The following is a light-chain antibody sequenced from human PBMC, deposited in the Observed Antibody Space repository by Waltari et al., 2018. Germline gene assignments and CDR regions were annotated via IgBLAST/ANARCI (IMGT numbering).Light chain of an antibody. CDR1: QGISSW. CDR3: QQANRFPPS. Sequence: DIQITQSPSSVSASVGDRVTITCRASQGISSWLARYQQKPGKGPKHLIYAGSSLQSGVPSRFGGSGPGTDFTLTISSLQPEDFATYYCQQANRFPPSFGQGTRLEIK. J-gene: IGKJ5*01. V-gene: IGKV1-12*01. CDR2: AGS.